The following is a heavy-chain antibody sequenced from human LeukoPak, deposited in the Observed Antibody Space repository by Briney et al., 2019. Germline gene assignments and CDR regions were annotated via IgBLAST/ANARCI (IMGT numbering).Heavy chain of an antibody. Sequence: PSETLSLTCTASGGSISSGGYYWSWIRQHPGKGLEWIGYIYYSGSTYYNPSLKSRVTISVDTSKNQFSLKLSSVTAADTAVYYCARDYGYGPLTFDYWGQGTLVTVSS. CDR3: ARDYGYGPLTFDY. CDR1: GGSISSGGYY. J-gene: IGHJ4*02. D-gene: IGHD5-18*01. CDR2: IYYSGST. V-gene: IGHV4-31*03.